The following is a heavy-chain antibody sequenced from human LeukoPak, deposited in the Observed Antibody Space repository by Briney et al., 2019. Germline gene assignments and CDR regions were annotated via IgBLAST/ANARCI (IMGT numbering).Heavy chain of an antibody. Sequence: PGGSLRLSCAASGFTFSVYTMSWVRQAPGKGLEWVSSISSSSTYIHYADSVKGRFTISRDSAKNSLSLQMNGLRADDTAVYYCARAEGDSSSWYRYWGQGTLVTVSS. CDR1: GFTFSVYT. V-gene: IGHV3-21*01. CDR2: ISSSSTYI. J-gene: IGHJ4*02. D-gene: IGHD6-13*01. CDR3: ARAEGDSSSWYRY.